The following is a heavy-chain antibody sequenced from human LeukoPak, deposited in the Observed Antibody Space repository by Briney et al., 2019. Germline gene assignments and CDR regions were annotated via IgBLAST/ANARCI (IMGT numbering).Heavy chain of an antibody. Sequence: SQTLSLTCAIPGDIVSSNSAAWNWIRQSPSRGLEWLGRTYYRSKWFNDYAVSVKSRITINPDTSKNQFSLQLNSVTPEDTAVYYCASDRVDYYDSSGYYYYYGMDVWGQGTTVTVSS. V-gene: IGHV6-1*01. J-gene: IGHJ6*02. CDR3: ASDRVDYYDSSGYYYYYGMDV. CDR2: TYYRSKWFN. D-gene: IGHD3-22*01. CDR1: GDIVSSNSAA.